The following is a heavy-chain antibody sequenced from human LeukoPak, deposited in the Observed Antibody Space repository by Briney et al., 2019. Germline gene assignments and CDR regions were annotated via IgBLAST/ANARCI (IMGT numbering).Heavy chain of an antibody. Sequence: PSETLSPHLHCLWWLHQQWWLLLELDPPAPGKGLEWIGYIYYSGSTYYNPSLKSRVTISVDTSKNQFSLKLSSVTAADTAVYYCARGLSGHLRWFDPWGQGTLVTVSS. CDR1: WLHQQWWLL. J-gene: IGHJ5*02. V-gene: IGHV4-31*03. CDR2: IYYSGST. D-gene: IGHD5-12*01. CDR3: ARGLSGHLRWFDP.